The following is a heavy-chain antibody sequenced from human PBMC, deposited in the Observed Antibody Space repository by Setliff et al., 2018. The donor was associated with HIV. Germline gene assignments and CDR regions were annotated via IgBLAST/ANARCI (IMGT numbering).Heavy chain of an antibody. CDR2: IYHSGST. CDR1: GGSISSSYW. D-gene: IGHD3-10*01. V-gene: IGHV4-4*02. Sequence: PSETLSLTCAVSGGSISSSYWWTWVRQPPGKGLEWIGEIYHSGSTNYNSSLKSRVTISVDKSKNQFSLNLSSVTAADTAVYYCARLWFGELLYQYYYYMDVWGKGTTVTVSS. J-gene: IGHJ6*03. CDR3: ARLWFGELLYQYYYYMDV.